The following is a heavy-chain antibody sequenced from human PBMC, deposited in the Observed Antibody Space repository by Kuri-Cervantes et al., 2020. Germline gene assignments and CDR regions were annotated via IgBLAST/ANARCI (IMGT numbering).Heavy chain of an antibody. CDR3: ARDRHTTYYYDSSGYYFNY. Sequence: ASVKVSCKASGYTFTSYDINWVRQATGQGLAWMGWMNPNSGNTDYAQKFQGRVTMTRNTSISTAYMELSSLRSDDTAVYYCARDRHTTYYYDSSGYYFNYWGQGTLVTVSS. V-gene: IGHV1-8*02. J-gene: IGHJ4*02. CDR2: MNPNSGNT. CDR1: GYTFTSYD. D-gene: IGHD3-22*01.